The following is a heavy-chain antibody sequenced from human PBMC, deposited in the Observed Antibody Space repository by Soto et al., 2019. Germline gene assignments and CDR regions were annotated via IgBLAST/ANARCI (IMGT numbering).Heavy chain of an antibody. CDR3: ARVVYYGSGSYYADAFDI. V-gene: IGHV1-18*01. CDR1: GYTFTSYG. J-gene: IGHJ3*02. CDR2: ISAYNGNT. D-gene: IGHD3-10*01. Sequence: ASVHVSCKASGYTFTSYGISWVRQAPGQGLEWMGWISAYNGNTNYAQKLQGRVTMTTDTSTSTAYMELRSLRSDDTAVYYCARVVYYGSGSYYADAFDIWGQGTMVTVSS.